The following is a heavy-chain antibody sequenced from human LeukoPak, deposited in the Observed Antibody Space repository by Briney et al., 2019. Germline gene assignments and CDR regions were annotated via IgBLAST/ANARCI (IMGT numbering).Heavy chain of an antibody. CDR3: ARNWNYYDQ. V-gene: IGHV3-74*03. Sequence: GGSLRLSCAAPGFTFSQYWMHWVRQAPGKGLVWVSRINSDGSDTTYADSVKGRFTISRDNAKNTLYLQMNSLRAEDTALYYCARNWNYYDQWGQGTLVTVSS. CDR2: INSDGSDT. D-gene: IGHD1-1*01. J-gene: IGHJ4*02. CDR1: GFTFSQYW.